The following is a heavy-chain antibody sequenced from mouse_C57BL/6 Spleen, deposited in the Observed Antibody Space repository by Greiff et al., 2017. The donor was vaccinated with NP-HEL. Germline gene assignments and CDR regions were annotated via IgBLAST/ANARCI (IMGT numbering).Heavy chain of an antibody. CDR1: GYTFTSYG. CDR3: AREGGTGYAMDY. V-gene: IGHV1-81*01. Sequence: VQVVESGAELARPGASVKLSCKASGYTFTSYGISWVKQRTGQGLEWIGEIYPRSGNTYYNEKFKGKATLTADKSSSTAYMELRSLTSEDSAVYFCAREGGTGYAMDYWGQGTSVTVSS. CDR2: IYPRSGNT. D-gene: IGHD3-3*01. J-gene: IGHJ4*01.